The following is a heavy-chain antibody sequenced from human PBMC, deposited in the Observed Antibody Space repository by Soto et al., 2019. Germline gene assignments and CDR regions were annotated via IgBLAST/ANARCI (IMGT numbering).Heavy chain of an antibody. J-gene: IGHJ3*01. CDR2: IFPSDSDS. D-gene: IGHD3-10*01. CDR1: GYSFTSYW. Sequence: PGESLKISCKGSGYSFTSYWIGWVRQMPGKGLEWMGIIFPSDSDSSYSPSFQGQVTISVDKSISTAYLQWSSLKASDTAMYYCVRGVHLTAADAFDVWGQGTMVTVSS. V-gene: IGHV5-51*01. CDR3: VRGVHLTAADAFDV.